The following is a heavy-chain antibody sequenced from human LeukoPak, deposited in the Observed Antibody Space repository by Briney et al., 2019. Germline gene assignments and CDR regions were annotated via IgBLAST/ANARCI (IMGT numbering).Heavy chain of an antibody. V-gene: IGHV3-30*02. D-gene: IGHD4-23*01. CDR1: GFTFSSYG. CDR3: AKDRDGGNFFFDY. Sequence: GGSLRLSCATSGFTFSSYGMHWVRQAPGKELEWVAFIRRDGRDEDYAASVKGRFTVSRDNSRNTLYLQMNGLRPEDTALYYCAKDRDGGNFFFDYWGQGTLVTVSS. J-gene: IGHJ4*02. CDR2: IRRDGRDE.